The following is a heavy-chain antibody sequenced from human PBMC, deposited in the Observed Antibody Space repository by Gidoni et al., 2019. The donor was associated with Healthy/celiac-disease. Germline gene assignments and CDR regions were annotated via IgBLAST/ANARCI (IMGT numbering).Heavy chain of an antibody. CDR2: INHSGST. V-gene: IGHV4-34*01. CDR3: ARVRAYYDSSGYYHY. Sequence: QVQLQQWGAGLLKPSETLSLTCAVYGGSFSGYYWSWIRQPPGKGLEWIGEINHSGSTNYNPSPKSRVTISVDTSKNQFSLKLSSVTAADTAVYYCARVRAYYDSSGYYHYWGQGTLVTVSS. J-gene: IGHJ4*02. D-gene: IGHD3-22*01. CDR1: GGSFSGYY.